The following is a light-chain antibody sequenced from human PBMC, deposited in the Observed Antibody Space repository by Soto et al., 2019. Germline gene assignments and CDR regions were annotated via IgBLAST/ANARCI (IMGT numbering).Light chain of an antibody. CDR3: QQYVHWPPGA. Sequence: EIVMTQSPDTLSVSPGEGATLSCRVSQSIRSNLAWYQQRPGQAPRLLMYGASTRADGIPARFTGSGSGTEFTLTISSLQSEDFAVYYCQQYVHWPPGAFGQGTTVEIK. V-gene: IGKV3-15*01. J-gene: IGKJ1*01. CDR1: QSIRSN. CDR2: GAS.